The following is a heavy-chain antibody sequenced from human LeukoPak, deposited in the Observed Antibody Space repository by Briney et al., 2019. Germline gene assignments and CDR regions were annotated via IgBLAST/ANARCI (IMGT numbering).Heavy chain of an antibody. V-gene: IGHV4-30-2*01. J-gene: IGHJ4*02. D-gene: IGHD6-19*01. CDR3: ARGKRSGWYGTDY. CDR1: GFSLSTGGMC. Sequence: SGPALVKPTQTLTLTCTFSGFSLSTGGMCVSWIRQPPGKGLEWIGEINHSGSTNYNPSLKSRVTISVDTSKNQFSLKLSSVTAADTAVYYCARGKRSGWYGTDYWGQGTLVTVSS. CDR2: INHSGST.